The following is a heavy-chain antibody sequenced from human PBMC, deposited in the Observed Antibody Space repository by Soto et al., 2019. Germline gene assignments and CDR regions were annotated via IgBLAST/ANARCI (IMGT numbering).Heavy chain of an antibody. J-gene: IGHJ6*02. Sequence: SETLSLTCAVYGGSFSGYYWSWIRQPPGKGLEWIGEINHSGSTNYNPSLKSRVTISVDTSKNQFSLKLSSVTAADTAVYYCARGRVGYGYILIYYGMDVWGQGTTVTVSS. D-gene: IGHD5-18*01. CDR2: INHSGST. CDR3: ARGRVGYGYILIYYGMDV. CDR1: GGSFSGYY. V-gene: IGHV4-34*01.